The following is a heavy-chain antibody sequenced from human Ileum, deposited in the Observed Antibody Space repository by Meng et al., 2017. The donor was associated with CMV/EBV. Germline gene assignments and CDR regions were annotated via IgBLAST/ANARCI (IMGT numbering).Heavy chain of an antibody. D-gene: IGHD2-2*01. V-gene: IGHV3-66*02. CDR3: VPDIVIVPVSY. CDR1: GFTVSSGY. J-gene: IGHJ4*02. Sequence: GGSLRLSCVVSGFTVSSGYMTWVRQAPGKGLEWVSAVFRGDGTTYADSVKGRFTVSSDNSKNTVFLQMNSLRTDDTAQYYCVPDIVIVPVSYWGQGTLVTVSS. CDR2: VFRGDGT.